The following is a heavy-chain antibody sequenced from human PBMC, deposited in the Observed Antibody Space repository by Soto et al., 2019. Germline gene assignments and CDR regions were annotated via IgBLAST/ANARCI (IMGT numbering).Heavy chain of an antibody. J-gene: IGHJ5*02. CDR2: ISSSSSYI. CDR3: AVDPSGSYKYNWFDP. V-gene: IGHV3-21*01. Sequence: SLRLSCAASGFTFSSYSMNWVRQAPGKGLEWVSSISSSSSYIYYADSVKGRFTISRDNAKNSLYLQMNSLRAEDTAVYYCAVDPSGSYKYNWFDPWGQGTLVTVSS. D-gene: IGHD1-26*01. CDR1: GFTFSSYS.